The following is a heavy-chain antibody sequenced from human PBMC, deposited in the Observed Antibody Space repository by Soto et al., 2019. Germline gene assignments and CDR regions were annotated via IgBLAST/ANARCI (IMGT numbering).Heavy chain of an antibody. CDR3: AKYDSPDPTRTFDY. V-gene: IGHV3-23*01. D-gene: IGHD1-1*01. J-gene: IGHJ4*02. CDR1: GFTFSKYA. CDR2: IASGGGGI. Sequence: EVQLLESGGGLVQPGGSLRLSCAASGFTFSKYAMAWIRQAPGKGLEWVSFIASGGGGIHYADSVKGRFTISRDTSKATVYLQMNSLRVDDTAVYYCAKYDSPDPTRTFDYWGRGSLVTVSP.